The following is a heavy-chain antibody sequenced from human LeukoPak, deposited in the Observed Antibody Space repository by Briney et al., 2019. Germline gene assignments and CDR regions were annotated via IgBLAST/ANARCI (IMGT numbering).Heavy chain of an antibody. Sequence: GRSLRLSCAASGFTFSSYGMHCVRQAPGKGLEWVAVIWYDGSNKYYADSVKGRFTISRDNSKNTLYLQMNSLRAEDTAVYYCARDGGYDILTGYPIGFDYWGQGTLVTVSS. CDR2: IWYDGSNK. CDR3: ARDGGYDILTGYPIGFDY. J-gene: IGHJ4*02. CDR1: GFTFSSYG. V-gene: IGHV3-33*01. D-gene: IGHD3-9*01.